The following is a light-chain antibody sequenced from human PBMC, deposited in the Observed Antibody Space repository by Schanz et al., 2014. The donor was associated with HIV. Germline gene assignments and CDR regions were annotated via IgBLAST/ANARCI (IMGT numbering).Light chain of an antibody. Sequence: QSALTQPASVSGSPGQSITISCTGTNSDVGGYDYVSWYQQHPGKAPKLISYDVNYRPSGSSNRFSGSKSGSTASLAIFGLQAEDEADYYCSSYTTNGTWLFGGGTQLTV. J-gene: IGLJ3*02. CDR2: DVN. V-gene: IGLV2-14*01. CDR1: NSDVGGYDY. CDR3: SSYTTNGTWL.